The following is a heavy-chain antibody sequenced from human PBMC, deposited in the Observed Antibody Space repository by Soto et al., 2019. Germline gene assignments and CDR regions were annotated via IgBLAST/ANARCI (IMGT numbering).Heavy chain of an antibody. J-gene: IGHJ4*02. CDR1: GFTFSDYY. CDR2: ISSTGALM. CDR3: ARDRLARGIPVAGRIDY. Sequence: GGSVRLSCAASGFTFSDYYMSWIRQAPGKGLEWVSSISSTGALMYYADSVKGRFTISRDDADNSLYLQMNSLRVEDTAVYYCARDRLARGIPVAGRIDYWGQGALVTVSS. V-gene: IGHV3-11*04. D-gene: IGHD6-19*01.